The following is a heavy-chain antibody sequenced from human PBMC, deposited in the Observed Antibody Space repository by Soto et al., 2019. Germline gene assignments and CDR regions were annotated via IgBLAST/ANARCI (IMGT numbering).Heavy chain of an antibody. CDR3: ARDAAIGMNEY. CDR1: GYTFTSYG. CDR2: ISAYNGNT. J-gene: IGHJ4*02. V-gene: IGHV1-18*01. D-gene: IGHD1-1*01. Sequence: QVQLVQSGAEVKKPGASVKVSCKASGYTFTSYGISWVRQAPGQGLEWMGWISAYNGNTKYAQKLQGRVTMTTDTSTRTAYTELRSLRADDTAVYYCARDAAIGMNEYWGQGTLVTVSS.